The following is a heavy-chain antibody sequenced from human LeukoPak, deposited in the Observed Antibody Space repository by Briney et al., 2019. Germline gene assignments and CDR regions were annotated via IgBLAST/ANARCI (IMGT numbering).Heavy chain of an antibody. CDR2: ISSSSSYI. J-gene: IGHJ4*02. V-gene: IGHV3-21*01. CDR3: ARGYQYYDILTGYYSPGDFDY. CDR1: GFTFSSYS. D-gene: IGHD3-9*01. Sequence: GGSLRLSCAASGFTFSSYSMNWVRQAPGKGLEWVSSISSSSSYIYYADSVKGRFTISRDNAKNSLYLQMNSLRAEDTAVYYCARGYQYYDILTGYYSPGDFDYWGQGTLVTVSS.